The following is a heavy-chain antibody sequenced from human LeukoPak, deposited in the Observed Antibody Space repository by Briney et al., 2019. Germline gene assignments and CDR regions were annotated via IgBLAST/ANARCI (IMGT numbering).Heavy chain of an antibody. D-gene: IGHD2-15*01. CDR2: ISGSGGST. CDR3: APQLVVAARSLY. V-gene: IGHV3-23*01. Sequence: GRPLRLSCAAAGSTFSSYAMSGVRQPPGKGLEWVSAISGSGGSTYYADSVKGRFTISRDNSKNTLYLQMNSLRAEDTAVYYCAPQLVVAARSLYWGQGTLVTVSS. CDR1: GSTFSSYA. J-gene: IGHJ4*02.